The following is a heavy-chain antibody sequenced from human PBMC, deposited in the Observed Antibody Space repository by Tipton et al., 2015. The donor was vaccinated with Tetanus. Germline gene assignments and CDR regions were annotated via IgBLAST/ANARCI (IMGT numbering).Heavy chain of an antibody. J-gene: IGHJ4*01. V-gene: IGHV1-69*01. Sequence: QVQLVQSGAEVKKPGSSVKVSCEASGGAFGSYTINWVRQAPGQGLEWMGGVIPVFGTTTYARKFEGRVTITADVASTTAYMELSSLRSDDTAIYYCARDGAFSRNWYYFDHWGQGTLVTVSS. CDR1: GGAFGSYT. D-gene: IGHD6-13*01. CDR3: ARDGAFSRNWYYFDH. CDR2: VIPVFGTT.